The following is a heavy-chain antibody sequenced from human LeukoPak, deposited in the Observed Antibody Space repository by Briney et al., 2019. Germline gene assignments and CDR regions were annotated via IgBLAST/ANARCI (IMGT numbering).Heavy chain of an antibody. CDR3: ARAYFSSWYMNWFDP. V-gene: IGHV4-38-2*02. Sequence: KPSETLSLTCTVSGYSISSGYYWGWIRQPPGKGLEGIGSIYHSGSTYYNPSLKSRVTISVDTSKNQFSLKLSSVTAADTAVYYCARAYFSSWYMNWFDPWGQGTLVTVSS. J-gene: IGHJ5*02. CDR2: IYHSGST. CDR1: GYSISSGYY. D-gene: IGHD6-13*01.